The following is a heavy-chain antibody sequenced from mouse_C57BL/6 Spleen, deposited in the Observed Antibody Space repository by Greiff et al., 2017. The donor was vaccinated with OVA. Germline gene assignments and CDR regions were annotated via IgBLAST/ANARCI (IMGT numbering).Heavy chain of an antibody. CDR2: IDPNSGGT. J-gene: IGHJ2*01. V-gene: IGHV1-72*01. Sequence: QVQLKQPGAELVKPGASVKLSCKASGYTFTSYWMHWVKQRPGRGLEWIGRIDPNSGGTKYNEKFKSKATLTVDKPSSTAYMQLSSLTSEDSAVYYCARRNPYYFDYWGQGTTLTVSS. CDR3: ARRNPYYFDY. CDR1: GYTFTSYW.